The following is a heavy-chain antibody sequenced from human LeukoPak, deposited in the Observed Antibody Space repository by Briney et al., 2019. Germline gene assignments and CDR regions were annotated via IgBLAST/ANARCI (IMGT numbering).Heavy chain of an antibody. D-gene: IGHD5-12*01. J-gene: IGHJ4*02. Sequence: GGSLRLSCAASGFTFSSYGMHWVRQAPGKGLEWVSFIRYDGSNKYYADSVKGRFTISRDNAKNSLYLQMNSLRAEDTALYYCAKESGRGYSGYDLVYFDYWGQGTLVTVSS. CDR1: GFTFSSYG. V-gene: IGHV3-30*02. CDR3: AKESGRGYSGYDLVYFDY. CDR2: IRYDGSNK.